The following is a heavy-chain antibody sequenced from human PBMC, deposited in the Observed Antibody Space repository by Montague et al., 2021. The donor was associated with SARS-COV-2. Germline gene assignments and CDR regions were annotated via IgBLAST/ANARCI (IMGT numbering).Heavy chain of an antibody. CDR2: XDWDGDK. CDR1: GFSLRTAGTC. Sequence: PALVKPTQTLTLTCTFSGFSLRTAGTCVSWIRQPPGKAPQWLARXDWDGDKYYSRTLETRASISTDTAKTQVVLTMTNVDPMDTATYYCARLSGVAPRCYYEGMDVWGQGTAVTVSS. D-gene: IGHD7-27*01. J-gene: IGHJ6*02. CDR3: ARLSGVAPRCYYEGMDV. V-gene: IGHV2-70*11.